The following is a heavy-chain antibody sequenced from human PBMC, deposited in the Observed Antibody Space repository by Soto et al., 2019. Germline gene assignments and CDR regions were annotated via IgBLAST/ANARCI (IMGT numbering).Heavy chain of an antibody. Sequence: EVQLLESGGGLVQPGGSLRLSCAASGFTFSTYAMSWVRQAPGKGLEWVSAISGGGGSTYYADSVKGRFTISRDKSKNTLYMHMNSLRVEDTAVYYCAKGGVVVPTAVTSWGQGTLVTVSS. D-gene: IGHD2-2*01. V-gene: IGHV3-23*01. CDR3: AKGGVVVPTAVTS. CDR1: GFTFSTYA. J-gene: IGHJ5*02. CDR2: ISGGGGST.